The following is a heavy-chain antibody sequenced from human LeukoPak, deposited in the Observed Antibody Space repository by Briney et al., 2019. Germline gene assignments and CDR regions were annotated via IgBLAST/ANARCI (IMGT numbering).Heavy chain of an antibody. V-gene: IGHV3-7*01. CDR3: AREVRGWGQQLVDY. CDR2: INQDGSEE. D-gene: IGHD6-13*01. J-gene: IGHJ4*02. CDR1: GFTFSNYW. Sequence: GGSLRLSCAASGFTFSNYWMTWVRQAPGKGLEWVAHINQDGSEEHYMDSVKARFTISRDNAKNSLSLQMNSLRAEDTAVYYCAREVRGWGQQLVDYWGQGTLVTVSS.